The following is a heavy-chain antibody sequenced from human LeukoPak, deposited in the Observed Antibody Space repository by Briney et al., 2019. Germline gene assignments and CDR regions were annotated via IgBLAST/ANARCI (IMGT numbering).Heavy chain of an antibody. CDR2: IYYSGST. V-gene: IGHV4-39*07. Sequence: PSETLSLTCTVSGGSISSSSYYWGWIRQPPGKGLEWIGSIYYSGSTYYNPSLKSRVTISVDTSKNQFSLKLSPVTAADTAVYYCARGDPVTTWYGYWGQGTLVTVSS. CDR1: GGSISSSSYY. J-gene: IGHJ4*02. CDR3: ARGDPVTTWYGY. D-gene: IGHD4-17*01.